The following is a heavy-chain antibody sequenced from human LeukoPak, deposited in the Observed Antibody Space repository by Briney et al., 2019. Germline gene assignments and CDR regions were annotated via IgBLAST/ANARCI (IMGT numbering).Heavy chain of an antibody. CDR3: ARDRDYYGSGSYGYFDS. V-gene: IGHV4-30-4*01. D-gene: IGHD3-10*01. CDR1: GGSISSYDYY. J-gene: IGHJ4*02. CDR2: IYHSGST. Sequence: SETLSLTCTVSGGSISSYDYYWSWIRQPPGRGLEWIAYIYHSGSTYYNPSLKSRVTMSVDTSNNQFSLNLRSVTAADTAVYYCARDRDYYGSGSYGYFDSWGPGTLVTVSS.